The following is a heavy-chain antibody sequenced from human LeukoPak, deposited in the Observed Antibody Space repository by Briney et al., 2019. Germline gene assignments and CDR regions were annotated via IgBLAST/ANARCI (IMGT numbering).Heavy chain of an antibody. CDR1: GFTFSSYS. D-gene: IGHD3-22*01. CDR3: AKASAMIVVVSKHFDY. J-gene: IGHJ4*02. V-gene: IGHV3-23*01. Sequence: GGSLRLSCAASGFTFSSYSMSWVRQAPGKGLEWVSAISGSGGSTYYADSVKGRFTISRDNSKNTLYLQMNSLRAEDTAVYYCAKASAMIVVVSKHFDYWGQGTLVTVSS. CDR2: ISGSGGST.